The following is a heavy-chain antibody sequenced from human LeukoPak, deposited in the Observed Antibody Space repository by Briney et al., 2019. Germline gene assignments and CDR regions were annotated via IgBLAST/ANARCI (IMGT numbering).Heavy chain of an antibody. CDR3: AGVRRWYGGPYYFDY. D-gene: IGHD1-26*01. Sequence: SVKVSCKASGYTFTSYGINWVRQAPGQGLEWMGGIIPIFGTANYAQKFQGRVTITADESTSTAYMELSSLRSEDTAVYYCAGVRRWYGGPYYFDYWGQGTLVTVSS. CDR2: IIPIFGTA. CDR1: GYTFTSYG. J-gene: IGHJ4*02. V-gene: IGHV1-69*13.